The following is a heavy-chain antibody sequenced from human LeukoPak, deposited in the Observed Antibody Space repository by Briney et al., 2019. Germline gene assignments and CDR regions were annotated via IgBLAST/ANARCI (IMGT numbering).Heavy chain of an antibody. V-gene: IGHV4-59*01. Sequence: SETLSLTCTVSGGSISSYYWSWIRQPPGKGLEWIGYIYYSGSTNYNPSLKSRVTISVDTSKNQFSLKLSSVTAADTAVYYCASEKTYYYGSGSYSVFDYWGQGTLVTVSS. CDR3: ASEKTYYYGSGSYSVFDY. CDR2: IYYSGST. J-gene: IGHJ4*02. D-gene: IGHD3-10*01. CDR1: GGSISSYY.